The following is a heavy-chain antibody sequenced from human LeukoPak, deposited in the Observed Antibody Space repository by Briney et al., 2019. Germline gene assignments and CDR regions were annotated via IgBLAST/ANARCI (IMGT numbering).Heavy chain of an antibody. D-gene: IGHD3-3*01. J-gene: IGHJ4*02. Sequence: GGSLRLSCAASGFRFSDYYMSWIRQAPGKGLEWVSDISDSSSTIHYADSVNGRFTISRDNAKNSLYLQMNSLRAEDTAVYYCARGYYDFWSGYRPFDYWGQGTLVTVSS. CDR2: ISDSSSTI. V-gene: IGHV3-11*04. CDR3: ARGYYDFWSGYRPFDY. CDR1: GFRFSDYY.